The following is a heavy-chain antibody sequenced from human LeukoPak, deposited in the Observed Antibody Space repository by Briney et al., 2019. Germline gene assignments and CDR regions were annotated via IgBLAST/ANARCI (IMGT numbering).Heavy chain of an antibody. CDR3: ARAARSVLYFDY. D-gene: IGHD5-24*01. CDR1: GGSISSGGYY. J-gene: IGHJ4*02. CDR2: IYYSGST. V-gene: IGHV4-61*08. Sequence: SETLSLTCTVSGGSISSGGYYWSWIRQPPGKGLEWIGYIYYSGSTNYNPSLKSRVTISVDASKNQFSLKLSSVTAADTAVYYCARAARSVLYFDYWGQGTLVTVSS.